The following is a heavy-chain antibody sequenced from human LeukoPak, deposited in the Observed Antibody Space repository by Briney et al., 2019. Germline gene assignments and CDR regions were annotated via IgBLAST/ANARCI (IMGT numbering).Heavy chain of an antibody. Sequence: GGSLRLSCVASGFPFSSYWMTWVRQATGKGLEWVANIKQDGSKKSYVDSVKGRFTISRDNAENSLYLQMNSLRAEDTAIYYCTRVGYIDEGIDYWGQGTLVTVSS. CDR1: GFPFSSYW. D-gene: IGHD5-24*01. V-gene: IGHV3-7*04. CDR3: TRVGYIDEGIDY. CDR2: IKQDGSKK. J-gene: IGHJ4*02.